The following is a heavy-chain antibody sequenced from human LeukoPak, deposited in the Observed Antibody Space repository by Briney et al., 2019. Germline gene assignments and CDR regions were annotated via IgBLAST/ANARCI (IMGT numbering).Heavy chain of an antibody. D-gene: IGHD1-26*01. CDR3: ARCRLESGSYYYFDY. V-gene: IGHV4-59*01. J-gene: IGHJ4*02. Sequence: PSETLSLICTVSGGSIGSYYWSWIRQPPGKGLEWIGYIYYSGSTNYSPSLKSRVTMSVDTSKNQFSLKLSPVTAADTAVYYCARCRLESGSYYYFDYWGQGTLVTVSS. CDR2: IYYSGST. CDR1: GGSIGSYY.